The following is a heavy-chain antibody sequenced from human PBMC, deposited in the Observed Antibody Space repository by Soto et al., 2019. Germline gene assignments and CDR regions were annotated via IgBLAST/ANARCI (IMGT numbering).Heavy chain of an antibody. Sequence: GGSLRLSCAASGFTFSSYAMSWVRQAPGKGLEWVSAISGSGGSTYYADSVKGRFTISRDNSKNTLYLQMNSLRAEDTAVYYCAKAGKKGRYYYYMDVWGKGTTVTVSS. V-gene: IGHV3-23*01. CDR3: AKAGKKGRYYYYMDV. J-gene: IGHJ6*03. CDR1: GFTFSSYA. CDR2: ISGSGGST.